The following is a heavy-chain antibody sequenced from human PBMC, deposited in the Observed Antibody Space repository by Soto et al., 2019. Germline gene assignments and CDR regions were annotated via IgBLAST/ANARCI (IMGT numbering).Heavy chain of an antibody. CDR2: IKSKTDGGTT. CDR1: GFTFSNAW. Sequence: GGSLRLSCAASGFTFSNAWMNWVRQAPGKGLEWVGRIKSKTDGGTTDYAAPVKGRFTISRDDSNNTLYLQMNSLKTEDTAVYYCTTSYRTAGYYYYYYGMDVWGQGTTVTVSS. V-gene: IGHV3-15*07. D-gene: IGHD3-16*02. CDR3: TTSYRTAGYYYYYYGMDV. J-gene: IGHJ6*02.